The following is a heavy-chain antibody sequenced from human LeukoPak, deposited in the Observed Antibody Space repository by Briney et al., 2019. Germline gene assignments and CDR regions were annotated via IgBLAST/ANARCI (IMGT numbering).Heavy chain of an antibody. J-gene: IGHJ4*02. D-gene: IGHD3-9*01. Sequence: ASVKVSCKASGYTFTSYGISWVRQAPGQGLEWMGWISAYNGNTNYAQKLQGRVTMTTDTSTSTAYMELRSLRSDDTAVYYCARVVYDILTGYYPEYYFDYWGQGTLVTVSS. CDR2: ISAYNGNT. CDR3: ARVVYDILTGYYPEYYFDY. CDR1: GYTFTSYG. V-gene: IGHV1-18*01.